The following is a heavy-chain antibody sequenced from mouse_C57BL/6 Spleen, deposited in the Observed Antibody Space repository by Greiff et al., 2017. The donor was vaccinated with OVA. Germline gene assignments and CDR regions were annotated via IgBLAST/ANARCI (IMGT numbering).Heavy chain of an antibody. CDR1: GYTFTDHT. J-gene: IGHJ4*01. CDR2: IYPRDGST. V-gene: IGHV1-78*01. D-gene: IGHD2-1*01. Sequence: QVQLQQSDAELVKPGASVKISCKVSGYTFTDHTIHWMKQRPEQGLEWIGYIYPRDGSTKYNEKFKGKATLTADKSSSTAYMQLNSLTSEDSAIYFCSYGNYVWNAMDYWGQGTSVTVSS. CDR3: SYGNYVWNAMDY.